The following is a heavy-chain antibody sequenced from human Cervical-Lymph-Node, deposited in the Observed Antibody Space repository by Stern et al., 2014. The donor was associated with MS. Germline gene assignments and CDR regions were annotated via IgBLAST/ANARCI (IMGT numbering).Heavy chain of an antibody. CDR2: IYHSGGT. CDR1: GGSITSTSW. Sequence: QVQLQESGPGLVKPSGTLSLICAVSGGSITSTSWWCWVRQRPGKGLEWIPEIYHSGGTNYNPSLRSRVSISVDKSKNQFSLELRSVTAADTAIYYCTENGYYSLDWWGQGTLVTVSS. V-gene: IGHV4-4*02. D-gene: IGHD3-3*01. J-gene: IGHJ4*02. CDR3: TENGYYSLDW.